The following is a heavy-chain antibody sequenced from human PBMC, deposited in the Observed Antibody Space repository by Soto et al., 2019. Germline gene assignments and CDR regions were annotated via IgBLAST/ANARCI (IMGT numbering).Heavy chain of an antibody. CDR2: IYYSGST. J-gene: IGHJ5*02. CDR3: ARVSGSFNWFDP. V-gene: IGHV4-59*01. CDR1: GGSISSYY. D-gene: IGHD3-10*01. Sequence: SEILSLTCTVSGGSISSYYWSWIRQPPGKGLEWIGYIYYSGSTNYNPSLKSRVTISVDTSKNQFSLKLSSVTAADTAVYYCARVSGSFNWFDPWGQGTLVTVSS.